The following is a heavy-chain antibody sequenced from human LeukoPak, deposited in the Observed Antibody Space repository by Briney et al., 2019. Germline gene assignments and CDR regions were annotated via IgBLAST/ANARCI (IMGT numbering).Heavy chain of an antibody. J-gene: IGHJ4*02. V-gene: IGHV3-74*01. CDR1: GFTFSNFW. CDR2: INGDGSET. D-gene: IGHD3-16*01. Sequence: PGGSLRLSCAASGFTFSNFWIYWVRHAPGKGLVWVSRINGDGSETIHADSVKGRFTISRDNAKNTLYPQMNSLRTEDTAVYYCARVRRGDDFNPFDYWGQGTLVTVSS. CDR3: ARVRRGDDFNPFDY.